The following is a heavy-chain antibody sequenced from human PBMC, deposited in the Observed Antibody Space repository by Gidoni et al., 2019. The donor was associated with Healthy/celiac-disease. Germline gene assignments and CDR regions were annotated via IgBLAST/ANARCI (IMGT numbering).Heavy chain of an antibody. Sequence: QVQLQESGPGLVKPSETMSLTCAVPGYSISSGYYWGWIRQPPGKWLAWIGSINHSGRTYYNPALKGRVTISVDTSKNQFSLKLSSVTAADTAVYYCARPLVGATLDYWGQGTLVTVSS. CDR1: GYSISSGYY. V-gene: IGHV4-38-2*01. CDR3: ARPLVGATLDY. J-gene: IGHJ4*02. D-gene: IGHD1-26*01. CDR2: INHSGRT.